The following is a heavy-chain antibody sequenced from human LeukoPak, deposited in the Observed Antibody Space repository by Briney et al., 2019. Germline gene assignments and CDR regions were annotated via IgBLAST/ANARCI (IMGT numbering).Heavy chain of an antibody. CDR3: VNGFPHYYDSSGFGAFDV. J-gene: IGHJ3*01. CDR2: ISSNGGST. V-gene: IGHV3-64D*09. CDR1: GFTFSFYA. Sequence: PGGSLRLSCSASGFTFSFYAMGWVRQAPGKGLEYVSAISSNGGSTYYADSVKGRFTISRDNSKNTLYLQMSSLRADDTAVYYCVNGFPHYYDSSGFGAFDVWGQGTIVTVSS. D-gene: IGHD3-22*01.